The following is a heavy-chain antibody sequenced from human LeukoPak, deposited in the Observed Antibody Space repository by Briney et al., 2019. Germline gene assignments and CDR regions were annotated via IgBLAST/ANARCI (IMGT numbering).Heavy chain of an antibody. CDR1: GGTFSSYT. Sequence: SVKVSCKASGGTFSSYTISWVRQAPGQGLEWMGRIIPILGIANYAQKFQGRVTITADRSTSTAYMELSSLRSEDTAVYYCARDQSGGAAAEFDYWGQGTLVTVPS. D-gene: IGHD6-13*01. V-gene: IGHV1-69*04. CDR3: ARDQSGGAAAEFDY. J-gene: IGHJ4*02. CDR2: IIPILGIA.